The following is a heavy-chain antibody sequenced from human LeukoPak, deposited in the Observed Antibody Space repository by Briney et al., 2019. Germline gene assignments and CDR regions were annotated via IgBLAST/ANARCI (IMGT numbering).Heavy chain of an antibody. Sequence: ASVKVSCKASGYTFTSYAMNWVRQAPGQGLEWMGWINTNNGNSMYAQGFTGRFVFSLDSSVSTAYLRINGLKAEDTAVYYCARPLRGYSYGYDLHFDYCGQGTLVTVSS. J-gene: IGHJ4*02. V-gene: IGHV7-4-1*02. D-gene: IGHD5-18*01. CDR1: GYTFTSYA. CDR3: ARPLRGYSYGYDLHFDY. CDR2: INTNNGNS.